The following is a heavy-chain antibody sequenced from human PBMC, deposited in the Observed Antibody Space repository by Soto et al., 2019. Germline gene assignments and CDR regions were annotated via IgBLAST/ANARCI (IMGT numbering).Heavy chain of an antibody. V-gene: IGHV5-51*01. CDR3: AGGGVRGVITRTRDYYGMDV. D-gene: IGHD3-10*01. Sequence: PGESLKISCKGSGYSFTSYWIGWVRQMPGKGLERMGIIYPGDSDTRYTPSFQGHVTISVDKSISTAYLQWSSLKASDTAMYYCAGGGVRGVITRTRDYYGMDVWGQGTTVTAP. J-gene: IGHJ6*02. CDR2: IYPGDSDT. CDR1: GYSFTSYW.